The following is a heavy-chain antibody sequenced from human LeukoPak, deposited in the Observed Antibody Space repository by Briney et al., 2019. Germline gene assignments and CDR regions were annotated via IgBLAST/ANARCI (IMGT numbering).Heavy chain of an antibody. CDR3: ARTKYYYTSGSYYWFDP. CDR1: GYSFTSYW. V-gene: IGHV5-51*01. Sequence: GESLKISCKGSGYSFTSYWIGWVRQMPGKGLEWMGIIFPGDSDTRYSPSFQGQVTISADKSISTAYLQWSSLKASDTAMYYCARTKYYYTSGSYYWFDPWGQGTLVTVSS. CDR2: IFPGDSDT. J-gene: IGHJ5*02. D-gene: IGHD3-10*01.